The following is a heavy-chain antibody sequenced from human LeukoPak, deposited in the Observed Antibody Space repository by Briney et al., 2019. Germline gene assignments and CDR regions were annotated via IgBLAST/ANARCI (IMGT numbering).Heavy chain of an antibody. CDR2: ISGSGGST. Sequence: GGSLRLSCAASGFTFSSYWMHWVRQAPGKGLEWVSAISGSGGSTYYADSVKGRFTISRDNSKNTLYLQMNSLRAEDTAVYYCAKDTAEYYDSSGYLDYWGQGTLVTVSS. CDR1: GFTFSSYW. V-gene: IGHV3-23*01. D-gene: IGHD3-22*01. J-gene: IGHJ4*02. CDR3: AKDTAEYYDSSGYLDY.